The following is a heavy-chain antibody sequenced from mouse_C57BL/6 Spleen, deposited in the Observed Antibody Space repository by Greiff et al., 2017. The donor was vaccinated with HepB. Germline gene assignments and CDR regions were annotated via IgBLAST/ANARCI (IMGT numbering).Heavy chain of an antibody. D-gene: IGHD3-3*01. CDR2: FDPANGNT. CDR1: GFTITNTY. V-gene: IGHV14-3*01. J-gene: IGHJ1*03. CDR3: ARSGDGGWYFDD. Sequence: VQLQQSVAELVKPGASVKLSCTASGFTITNTYMHWVKQRSEQGLEWIGRFDPANGNTKYDPKFQGKATITADTSSNTAYLQLSSLTSEDTAIYYWARSGDGGWYFDDWGTGTTVTVSA.